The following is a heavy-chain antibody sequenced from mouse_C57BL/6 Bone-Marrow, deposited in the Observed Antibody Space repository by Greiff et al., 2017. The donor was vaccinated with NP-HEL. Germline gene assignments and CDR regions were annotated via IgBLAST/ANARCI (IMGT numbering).Heavy chain of an antibody. J-gene: IGHJ4*01. D-gene: IGHD1-1*01. CDR1: GFTFSSYA. CDR2: ISDGGSYT. V-gene: IGHV5-4*01. CDR3: ARDETTTVVAPYYAMDY. Sequence: EVQGVESGGGLVKPGGSLKLSCAASGFTFSSYAMSWVRQTPEKRLEWVATISDGGSYTYYPDNVKGRFTISRDNAKNNLYLQMSHLKSEDTAMYYCARDETTTVVAPYYAMDYWGQGTSVTVSS.